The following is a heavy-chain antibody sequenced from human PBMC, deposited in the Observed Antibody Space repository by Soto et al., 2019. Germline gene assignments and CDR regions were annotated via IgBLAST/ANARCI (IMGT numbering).Heavy chain of an antibody. Sequence: QVQLVQSGAEVKKPGSSVKVSCKASGGTFSSYAISWLRQAPGQGLEWMGGIIPIFGTTNYAQKFQGRVTITVDKSTTTAYVELSSLTSEATAVYYCASEWDCRWGQGTLVTVSS. CDR1: GGTFSSYA. CDR2: IIPIFGTT. V-gene: IGHV1-69*14. D-gene: IGHD1-26*01. J-gene: IGHJ4*02. CDR3: ASEWDCR.